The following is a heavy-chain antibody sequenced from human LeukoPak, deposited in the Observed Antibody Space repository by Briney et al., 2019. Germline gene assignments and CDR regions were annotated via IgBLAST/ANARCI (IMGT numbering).Heavy chain of an antibody. Sequence: GGSLRLSCAASGFTFSGSWMTWVPQAPGKGLEWVANIKEDGSEKYYVDSVRGRFTISRDNAKNSLYLQMNSLRAEDTAVYYCARDQRASPAAADYWGQGTLVTVSS. CDR3: ARDQRASPAAADY. J-gene: IGHJ4*02. CDR1: GFTFSGSW. V-gene: IGHV3-7*01. CDR2: IKEDGSEK. D-gene: IGHD2-15*01.